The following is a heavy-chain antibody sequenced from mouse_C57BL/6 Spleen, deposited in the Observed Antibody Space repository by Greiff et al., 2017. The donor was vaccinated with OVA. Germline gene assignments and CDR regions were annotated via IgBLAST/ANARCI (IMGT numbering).Heavy chain of an antibody. CDR3: ERLRSYDYDGRGEGYYAMDY. Sequence: VQLQQPGAELVKPGASVKMSCKASGYTFTSYWITWVKQRPGQGLEWIGDIYPGSGSTNYNEKFKSKATLTVDTSSSTAYMQLSSLTSEDSAVYYCERLRSYDYDGRGEGYYAMDYWGQGTSVTVSS. J-gene: IGHJ4*01. D-gene: IGHD2-4*01. CDR2: IYPGSGST. V-gene: IGHV1-55*01. CDR1: GYTFTSYW.